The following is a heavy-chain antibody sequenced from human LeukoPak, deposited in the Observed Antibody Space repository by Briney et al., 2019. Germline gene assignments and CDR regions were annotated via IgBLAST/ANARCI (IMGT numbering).Heavy chain of an antibody. CDR2: IIPIFGTA. J-gene: IGHJ4*02. V-gene: IGHV1-69*01. Sequence: SVKVSCKASVGTFSSYAISWVRQAPGQGLEWMGGIIPIFGTANYAQKFQGRVTITADESTSTAYMELSSLRSEDTAVYYCARPRSPPVFSSIAAPPLDYWGQGTLVTVSS. D-gene: IGHD6-6*01. CDR1: VGTFSSYA. CDR3: ARPRSPPVFSSIAAPPLDY.